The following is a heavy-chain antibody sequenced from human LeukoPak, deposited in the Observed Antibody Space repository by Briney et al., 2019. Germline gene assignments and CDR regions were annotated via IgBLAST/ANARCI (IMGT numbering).Heavy chain of an antibody. Sequence: GGSLRLSCAASGFTFSTYEMNWVRQAPGKGLEWVSGISGSDGSGGRTYYADSVKGRFIISRHNSKNTLYLQMNSLRAEDTAVYYCAKDRYYGSGSDLDYWGQGTLVTVSS. CDR1: GFTFSTYE. CDR2: ISGSDGSGGRT. D-gene: IGHD3-10*01. CDR3: AKDRYYGSGSDLDY. V-gene: IGHV3-23*01. J-gene: IGHJ4*02.